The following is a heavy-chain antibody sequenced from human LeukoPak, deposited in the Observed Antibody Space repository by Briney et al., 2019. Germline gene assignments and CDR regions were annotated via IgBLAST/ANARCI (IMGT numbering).Heavy chain of an antibody. D-gene: IGHD3-3*01. CDR3: ARDSFGSYYDFWSGSTY. CDR1: GFTVSSSY. CDR2: IWYDGRNK. J-gene: IGHJ4*02. Sequence: GVSLRLSCAASGFTVSSSYISWVRQAPGKGLEWVAVIWYDGRNKYYADSVKGRFTISRDNSKNTLYLQMNSLRAEDTAVYYCARDSFGSYYDFWSGSTYWGQGTLVTVSS. V-gene: IGHV3-33*08.